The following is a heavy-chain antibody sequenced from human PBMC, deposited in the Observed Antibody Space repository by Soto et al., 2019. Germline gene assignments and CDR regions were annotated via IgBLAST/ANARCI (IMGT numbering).Heavy chain of an antibody. CDR2: ISGSGGST. CDR3: AKDSLGGLLVANKFGYFDY. D-gene: IGHD3-10*01. CDR1: GFTFSSYA. J-gene: IGHJ4*02. Sequence: GGSLRLSCAASGFTFSSYAMSWVRQAPGKGLEWVSAISGSGGSTYYADSVKGRFTISRDSSKNTLYLQMNSLRAEDTAVYYCAKDSLGGLLVANKFGYFDYWGQGTLVTVSS. V-gene: IGHV3-23*01.